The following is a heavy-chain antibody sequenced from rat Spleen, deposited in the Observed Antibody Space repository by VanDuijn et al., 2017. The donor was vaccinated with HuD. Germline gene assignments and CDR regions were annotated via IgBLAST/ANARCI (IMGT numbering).Heavy chain of an antibody. J-gene: IGHJ2*01. V-gene: IGHV5-31*01. CDR2: ITNTGGST. Sequence: EVQLVESGGGLVQPGRSLKLSCVASGFTFNNYWMSWIRQAPGKGLEWVASITNTGGSTYYRDSVKGRFTVSRDNAKSTLYLQMDSLRSEDTATYYCARLVQYNSGYNYWGQGVMVTVSS. D-gene: IGHD4-3*01. CDR1: GFTFNNYW. CDR3: ARLVQYNSGYNY.